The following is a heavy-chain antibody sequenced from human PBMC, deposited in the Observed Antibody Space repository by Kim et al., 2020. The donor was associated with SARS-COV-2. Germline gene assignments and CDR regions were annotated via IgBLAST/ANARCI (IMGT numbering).Heavy chain of an antibody. D-gene: IGHD3-9*01. J-gene: IGHJ4*02. CDR1: GFTFGDYA. V-gene: IGHV3-49*04. Sequence: GGSLRLSCTASGFTFGDYAMSWVRQAPGKGLEWVGFIRSKAYGGTTEYAASVKGRFTISRDDSKSIAYLQMNSLKTEDTAVYYCTRDPTYYDILTGYYNFDYWGQGTLVTVSS. CDR3: TRDPTYYDILTGYYNFDY. CDR2: IRSKAYGGTT.